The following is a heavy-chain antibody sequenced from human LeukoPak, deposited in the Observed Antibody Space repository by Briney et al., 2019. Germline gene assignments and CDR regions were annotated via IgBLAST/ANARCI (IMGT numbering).Heavy chain of an antibody. Sequence: ASVKVSCKVSGYTLTELSMHWVRQAPGKGLEWMGGLDPEDGETIYAQKFQGRVTMTEDTSTDTAYMELSSLRSEDTAVYYCATSKAKYYYDSSGSLDDYWGQGTLVTVSS. CDR3: ATSKAKYYYDSSGSLDDY. J-gene: IGHJ4*02. CDR2: LDPEDGET. D-gene: IGHD3-22*01. V-gene: IGHV1-24*01. CDR1: GYTLTELS.